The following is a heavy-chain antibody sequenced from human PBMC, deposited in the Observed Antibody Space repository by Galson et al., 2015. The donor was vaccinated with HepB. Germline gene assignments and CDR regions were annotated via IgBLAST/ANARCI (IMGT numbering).Heavy chain of an antibody. J-gene: IGHJ4*02. CDR2: ISYDGSNK. V-gene: IGHV3-30*18. CDR1: GFTFSSYG. CDR3: AKEGSITIFGVVKA. D-gene: IGHD3-3*01. Sequence: SLRLSCAASGFTFSSYGMHWVRQAPGKGLEWVAVISYDGSNKYYADSVKGRFTISRDNSKNTLYLQMNSLRAEDTAVYYCAKEGSITIFGVVKARGQGTLVTVSS.